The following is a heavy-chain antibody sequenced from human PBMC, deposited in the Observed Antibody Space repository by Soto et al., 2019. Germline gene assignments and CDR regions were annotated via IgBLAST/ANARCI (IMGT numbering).Heavy chain of an antibody. V-gene: IGHV4-39*01. Sequence: SETLSLTCTVSGGSISSSSYYWGWIRQPPGKGLEWIGSIYYSGSTYYNPSLKSRVTISVDTSKNKFSLKLSSVTAADTAVYYCARLKHIVVVTAIPPYNWFDPWGQGTLVTVSS. CDR1: GGSISSSSYY. J-gene: IGHJ5*02. CDR3: ARLKHIVVVTAIPPYNWFDP. D-gene: IGHD2-21*02. CDR2: IYYSGST.